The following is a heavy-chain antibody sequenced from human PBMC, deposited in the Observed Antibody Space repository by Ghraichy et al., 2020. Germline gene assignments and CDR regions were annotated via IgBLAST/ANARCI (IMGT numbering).Heavy chain of an antibody. CDR2: IYYTGST. Sequence: SQTLSLTCTVSGGSVSTYYWNWIRQAPGKGLEWIGYIYYTGSTNYNPSLKSRVTISLDTSKNQFSLKLSSVTAADTAVYYCAVKGSLRGAFDLWGQGTMVTVSS. J-gene: IGHJ3*01. CDR1: GGSVSTYY. CDR3: AVKGSLRGAFDL. V-gene: IGHV4-59*02. D-gene: IGHD2-15*01.